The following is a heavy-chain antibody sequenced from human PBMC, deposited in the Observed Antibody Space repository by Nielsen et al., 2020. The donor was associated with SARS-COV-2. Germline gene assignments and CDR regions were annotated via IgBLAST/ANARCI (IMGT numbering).Heavy chain of an antibody. J-gene: IGHJ4*02. D-gene: IGHD3-10*01. V-gene: IGHV4-61*01. Sequence: SETLSLTCTVSGGSVRSNNYFWSWIRQSPGKGLEWIGYIYYSGSTNYNPSLESRVIIIVDTSKNQFSLKMRSVTAADTAVYYCVRNGLPTNYYGSGRHFDYWGQGTLVTVSS. CDR3: VRNGLPTNYYGSGRHFDY. CDR2: IYYSGST. CDR1: GGSVRSNNYF.